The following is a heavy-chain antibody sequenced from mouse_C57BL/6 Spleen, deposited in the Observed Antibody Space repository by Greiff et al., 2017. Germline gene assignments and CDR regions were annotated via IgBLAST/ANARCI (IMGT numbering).Heavy chain of an antibody. Sequence: DVMLVESGGGLVKPGGSLKLSCAASGFTFSSYAMSWVRQTPEKRLEWVATISDGGSYTYYPDNVKGRFTISRDNAKNNLYLQMSHLKSEDTAMYYCARDQGGTTVDYFDYWGQGTTLTVSS. CDR3: ARDQGGTTVDYFDY. CDR1: GFTFSSYA. J-gene: IGHJ2*01. CDR2: ISDGGSYT. V-gene: IGHV5-4*01. D-gene: IGHD1-1*01.